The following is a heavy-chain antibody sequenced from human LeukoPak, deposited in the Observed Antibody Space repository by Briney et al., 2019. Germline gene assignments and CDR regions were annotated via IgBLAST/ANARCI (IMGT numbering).Heavy chain of an antibody. D-gene: IGHD6-13*01. CDR1: GYTFTGYY. V-gene: IGHV1-2*02. CDR2: INPNSGGT. J-gene: IGHJ4*02. CDR3: ARDPIAAAGTAPGY. Sequence: ASVKVSCKASGYTFTGYYMHWVRQAPGQGLEWMGWINPNSGGTNYAQKFQGRVTMTRDTSISTAYMELSRLRSDDTAVYYCARDPIAAAGTAPGYWGQGTLVTVSS.